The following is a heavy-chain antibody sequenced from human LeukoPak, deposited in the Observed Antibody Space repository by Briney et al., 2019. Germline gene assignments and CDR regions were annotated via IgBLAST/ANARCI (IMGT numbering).Heavy chain of an antibody. V-gene: IGHV1-2*06. CDR2: INPNSGGT. J-gene: IGHJ4*02. D-gene: IGHD6-19*01. Sequence: ASVKVSCKASGYTFTGYNMHWVRQAPGQGLEWMGRINPNSGGTNYAQRFQGRVTMTRDTSINTAYMEPSRLRSDDTAVYYCARDLSASVADFDYWGQGTLVTVSS. CDR3: ARDLSASVADFDY. CDR1: GYTFTGYN.